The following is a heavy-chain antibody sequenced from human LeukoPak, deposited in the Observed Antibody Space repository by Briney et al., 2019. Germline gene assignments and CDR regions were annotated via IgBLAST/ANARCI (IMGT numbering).Heavy chain of an antibody. J-gene: IGHJ4*02. CDR1: GFTLSSYW. Sequence: GGSLILSCAASGFTLSSYWMSWVRRAPGKGLEWVANINQDGSEKSYVDSVKGRFTISRDNAKNSLFLQMNSLRAEDTAVYYCARINSSSSPHFDYWGQGTLVTVSS. D-gene: IGHD6-6*01. CDR3: ARINSSSSPHFDY. CDR2: INQDGSEK. V-gene: IGHV3-7*01.